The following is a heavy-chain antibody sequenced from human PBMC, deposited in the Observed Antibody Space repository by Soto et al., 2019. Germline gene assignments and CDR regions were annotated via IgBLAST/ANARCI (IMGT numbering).Heavy chain of an antibody. V-gene: IGHV4-34*01. CDR3: ARDLRYCSGGSCYGRYYYYGMEV. CDR2: INHSGST. CDR1: GGSFSGYY. J-gene: IGHJ6*02. D-gene: IGHD2-15*01. Sequence: QVQLQQWGAGLLKPSETLSLTCAVYGGSFSGYYWSWIRQPPGQGQEWIGEINHSGSTNYNPSIKSQVTISVETSKSQFSLKLSSVTAADTAVYYCARDLRYCSGGSCYGRYYYYGMEVWGQVTTVTVSS.